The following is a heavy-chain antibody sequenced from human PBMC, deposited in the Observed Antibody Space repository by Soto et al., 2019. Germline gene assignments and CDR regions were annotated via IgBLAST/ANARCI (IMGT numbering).Heavy chain of an antibody. D-gene: IGHD6-19*01. J-gene: IGHJ2*01. V-gene: IGHV4-34*01. Sequence: QVQLQQWGAGLLKPSETLSLTCAVYGGSFSPYFWSWIRQPPGKGLEWIGEINHSGSTNYNPSLTRRATISVDTSKSQVALKLTSVTAADTAVYYCARLASGWQYYYFDFWGRGTPVTVSS. CDR1: GGSFSPYF. CDR2: INHSGST. CDR3: ARLASGWQYYYFDF.